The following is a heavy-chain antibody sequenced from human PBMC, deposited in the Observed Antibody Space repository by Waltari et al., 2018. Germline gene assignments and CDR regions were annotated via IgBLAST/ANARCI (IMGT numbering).Heavy chain of an antibody. CDR2: IIPIFGTA. J-gene: IGHJ6*02. Sequence: QVQLVQSGAEVKKPGYSVKVSCTASGGPFSSYAHNSVRTAPGPGLEWMGGIIPIFGTANYAQKFQGRVTITTDESTSTSYMELSSLRSEDTAVYYCARDGYNRDYYYGMDVWGQGTTVTVSS. D-gene: IGHD5-12*01. CDR3: ARDGYNRDYYYGMDV. CDR1: GGPFSSYA. V-gene: IGHV1-69*05.